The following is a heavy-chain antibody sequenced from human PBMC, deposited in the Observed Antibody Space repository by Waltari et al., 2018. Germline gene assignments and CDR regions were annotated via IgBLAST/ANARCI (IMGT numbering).Heavy chain of an antibody. CDR3: ARWGDGYKSFDY. CDR1: GGSISSSSYY. J-gene: IGHJ4*02. D-gene: IGHD5-12*01. CDR2: IYYSGCT. Sequence: QLQLQESGPGLVKPSETLSLTCTVSGGSISSSSYYWGWIRQPPGKGLEWIGSIYYSGCTYYNPSLKSRVTTSVDTSKNQFSLKLSSVTAADTAVYYCARWGDGYKSFDYWGQGTLVTVSS. V-gene: IGHV4-39*01.